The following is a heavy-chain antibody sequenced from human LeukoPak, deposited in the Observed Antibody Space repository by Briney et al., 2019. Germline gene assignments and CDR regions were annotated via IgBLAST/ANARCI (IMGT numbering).Heavy chain of an antibody. V-gene: IGHV4-39*01. J-gene: IGHJ4*02. CDR3: ARHHVYSVFDY. D-gene: IGHD5/OR15-5a*01. CDR1: GGSITSSSY. CDR2: IYYSGST. Sequence: SETLSLTCIVSGGSITSSSYWGWIRQPPGKGLEWIGSIYYSGSTYYNPSLKSRVTISVDTSKNQFSLKLSSVTAADTAVYYCARHHVYSVFDYWGQGTPVTFSS.